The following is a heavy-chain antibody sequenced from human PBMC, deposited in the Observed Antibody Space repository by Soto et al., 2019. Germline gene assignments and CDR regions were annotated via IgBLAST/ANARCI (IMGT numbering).Heavy chain of an antibody. CDR3: ASMGYHYGSGSYPLDY. CDR1: SGSISSYY. Sequence: SETLSLTCTVSSGSISSYYWSWIRQPPGKGLQWIGYIHYSGSTKYNPSLRSRVTISVDTSKNQFSLKLRSVTAADTAVYYCASMGYHYGSGSYPLDYWGQETLVTVSS. V-gene: IGHV4-59*08. CDR2: IHYSGST. J-gene: IGHJ4*02. D-gene: IGHD3-10*01.